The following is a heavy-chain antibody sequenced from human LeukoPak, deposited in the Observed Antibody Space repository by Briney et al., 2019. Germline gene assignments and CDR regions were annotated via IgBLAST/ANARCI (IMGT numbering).Heavy chain of an antibody. D-gene: IGHD4-17*01. CDR2: INPNSGGT. CDR3: ARDPTATVTTPHDAFDI. CDR1: GYTFTVYY. J-gene: IGHJ3*02. V-gene: IGHV1-2*02. Sequence: ASVKVSCKASGYTFTVYYMHWVRQAPGQGLEWMGWINPNSGGTNYSQKFQSRVTMTRDTSISTAYMELSRLRSDDTAVYYCARDPTATVTTPHDAFDIWGQGTMVTVSS.